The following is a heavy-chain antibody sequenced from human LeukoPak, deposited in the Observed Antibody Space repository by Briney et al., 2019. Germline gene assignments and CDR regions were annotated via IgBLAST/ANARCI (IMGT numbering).Heavy chain of an antibody. J-gene: IGHJ5*02. Sequence: GASVKVSCKASGHTFTSYDINWVRQATGQGLEWMGWMNPNSGNTGYARKFQGRVAMTRNTSVSTAYMELSSLTSEDTAVYYCARGQYGSGSSGSDPWGQGTLVTVSS. CDR1: GHTFTSYD. CDR2: MNPNSGNT. CDR3: ARGQYGSGSSGSDP. V-gene: IGHV1-8*01. D-gene: IGHD3-10*01.